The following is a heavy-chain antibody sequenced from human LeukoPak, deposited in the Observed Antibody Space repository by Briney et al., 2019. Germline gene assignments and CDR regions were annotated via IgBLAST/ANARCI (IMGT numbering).Heavy chain of an antibody. CDR1: GFTFSSYE. CDR3: ARVGVFSRSWLLY. J-gene: IGHJ4*02. V-gene: IGHV3-48*03. Sequence: PGGSLGLSCAASGFTFSSYEMNWVRQAPGKGLEWVSSISRGAISIYYADSVKGRFTISRDNAKNSMYLQMDSLRAEDTAVYYCARVGVFSRSWLLYWGQGTLVTVSS. D-gene: IGHD6-13*01. CDR2: ISRGAISI.